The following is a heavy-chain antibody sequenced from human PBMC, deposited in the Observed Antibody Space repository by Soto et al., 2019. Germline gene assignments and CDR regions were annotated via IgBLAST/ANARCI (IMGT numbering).Heavy chain of an antibody. CDR1: GFTVSSNY. CDR2: IYSGGNT. Sequence: GGSLRLSCAASGFTVSSNYMSWARQAPGKGLEWVSVIYSGGNTYYADSVKGRFTISRDNSNNTLYLQMNSLRAEDTAVYYCARGAYDSSGSYAFDIWGQGTMVTVSS. CDR3: ARGAYDSSGSYAFDI. D-gene: IGHD3-22*01. J-gene: IGHJ3*02. V-gene: IGHV3-66*01.